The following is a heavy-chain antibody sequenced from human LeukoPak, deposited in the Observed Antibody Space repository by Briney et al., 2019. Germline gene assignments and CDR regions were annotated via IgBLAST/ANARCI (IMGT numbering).Heavy chain of an antibody. Sequence: GGSLQISCQGSGYSFTSYWIGWVRQVPGKGLEWMGIIYPGDSDTRYSPSFQGQVTISADKSISTAYLQWSSLKASDTAMYYCARLSGYYTIDYWGQGTLVTVSS. V-gene: IGHV5-51*01. D-gene: IGHD3-10*01. CDR1: GYSFTSYW. J-gene: IGHJ4*02. CDR2: IYPGDSDT. CDR3: ARLSGYYTIDY.